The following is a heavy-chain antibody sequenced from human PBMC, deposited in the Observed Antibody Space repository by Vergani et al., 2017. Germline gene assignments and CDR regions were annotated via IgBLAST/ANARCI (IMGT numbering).Heavy chain of an antibody. V-gene: IGHV3-30*02. Sequence: VQLVESGGGLVQPGGSLRLSCAASGFTFSSYGMHWVRQAPGKGLEWVAFIRYDGSNKYYADSVKGRFTISRDNSKNTLYLQMNSLRAEDTAVYYCARLIVVVPAATVPWGQGTLVTVSS. CDR3: ARLIVVVPAATVP. J-gene: IGHJ5*02. CDR2: IRYDGSNK. CDR1: GFTFSSYG. D-gene: IGHD2-2*01.